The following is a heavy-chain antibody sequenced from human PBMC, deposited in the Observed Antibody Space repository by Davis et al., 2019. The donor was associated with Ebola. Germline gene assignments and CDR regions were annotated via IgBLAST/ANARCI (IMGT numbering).Heavy chain of an antibody. CDR2: ISAHNGNT. J-gene: IGHJ5*02. CDR3: ARGSTMVRGEGWFDP. V-gene: IGHV1-18*04. CDR1: GYTFTSHG. D-gene: IGHD3-10*01. Sequence: SVPVSCKASGYTFTSHGIRRVRQPPRQRLEWLGWISAHNGNTNYAQKLQGRVTMTTDTSTSTAYMELRSLRSDETAVYYCARGSTMVRGEGWFDPWGQGTLVTVSS.